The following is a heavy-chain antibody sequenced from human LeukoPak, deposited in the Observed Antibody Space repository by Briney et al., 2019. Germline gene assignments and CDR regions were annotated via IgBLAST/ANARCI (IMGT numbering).Heavy chain of an antibody. CDR2: IKQDGSEE. D-gene: IGHD4-17*01. CDR3: ARHYGGNVPFDY. CDR1: SVSTSGAY. Sequence: ETLSLTCTVSSVSTSGAYWGWIRQPPGKGLEWVANIKQDGSEEYYVDSVKGRFTISRDNAKNSLYLQMNSLRAEDTAVYYCARHYGGNVPFDYWGQGTLVTVSS. J-gene: IGHJ4*02. V-gene: IGHV3-7*01.